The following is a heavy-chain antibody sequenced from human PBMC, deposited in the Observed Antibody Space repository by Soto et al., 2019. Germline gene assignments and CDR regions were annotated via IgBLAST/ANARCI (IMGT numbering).Heavy chain of an antibody. Sequence: QVQLQQWGAGLLKPSETLSLTCAVYGGSFSGYYWSWIRQPPGKGLEWIGEINHSGSTNYNPSLKSRVTISVVTSKNQFSLKLSSVTAADTAVYYCASSYGMDVWGQGTTVTVSS. CDR1: GGSFSGYY. CDR3: ASSYGMDV. V-gene: IGHV4-34*01. J-gene: IGHJ6*02. CDR2: INHSGST.